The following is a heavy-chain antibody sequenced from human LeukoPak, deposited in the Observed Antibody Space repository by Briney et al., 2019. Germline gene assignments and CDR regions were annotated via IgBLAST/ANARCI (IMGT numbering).Heavy chain of an antibody. J-gene: IGHJ4*02. Sequence: GGSLRLSCAASGFTVSSNYMSWVRQAPGKGLEWVSAIYTGGSTYYADSVKGRFTISRDNSKNTLYMQMKSLRAEDTAVYYCAKEKLGDIDHWGQGTLVTVSS. CDR2: IYTGGST. V-gene: IGHV3-53*01. D-gene: IGHD2-21*02. CDR3: AKEKLGDIDH. CDR1: GFTVSSNY.